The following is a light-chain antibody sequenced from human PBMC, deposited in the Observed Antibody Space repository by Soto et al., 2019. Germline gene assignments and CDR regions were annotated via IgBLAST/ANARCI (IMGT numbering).Light chain of an antibody. J-gene: IGKJ3*01. Sequence: DIQMTQSPPTLSASVGDRVTITCRARQSISSRLAWYQQKPGRDPQLLIYKASSLASGDPSRFSGSGSGTELTLTISSLQPDDFATYYCQQYNSYSSFGPGTKVDIK. V-gene: IGKV1-5*03. CDR1: QSISSR. CDR2: KAS. CDR3: QQYNSYSS.